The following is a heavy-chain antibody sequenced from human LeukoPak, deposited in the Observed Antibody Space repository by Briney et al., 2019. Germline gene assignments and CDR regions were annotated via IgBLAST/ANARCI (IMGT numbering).Heavy chain of an antibody. Sequence: GESLKISCAASGFAFSVYAMSWVRQAPGKGLEWVSRISGSGYTTYYADSVKGRFTISRDNSKNTLYLQLNTLRAEDTARYYCARYCTDNCYGGLDPWGQGTLVTVSS. V-gene: IGHV3-23*01. CDR1: GFAFSVYA. J-gene: IGHJ5*02. D-gene: IGHD2-8*02. CDR3: ARYCTDNCYGGLDP. CDR2: ISGSGYTT.